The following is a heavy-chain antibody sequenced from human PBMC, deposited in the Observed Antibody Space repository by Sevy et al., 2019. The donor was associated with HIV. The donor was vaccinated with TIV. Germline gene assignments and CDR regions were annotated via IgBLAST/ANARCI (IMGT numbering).Heavy chain of an antibody. Sequence: GGSLRLSCAASGFSFSQYSMNWVRQAPGKGLEWLSYISGSSGTIYYAGSVKGRFTISRDNAKNSVYLQMNSLRDEESAVYYCARVVLYYDANYCDFWGQGALVTVSS. CDR1: GFSFSQYS. CDR3: ARVVLYYDANYCDF. D-gene: IGHD3-22*01. CDR2: ISGSSGTI. J-gene: IGHJ4*02. V-gene: IGHV3-48*02.